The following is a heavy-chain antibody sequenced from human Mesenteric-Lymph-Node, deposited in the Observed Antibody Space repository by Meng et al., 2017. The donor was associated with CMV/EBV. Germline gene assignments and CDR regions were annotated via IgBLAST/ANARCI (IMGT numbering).Heavy chain of an antibody. D-gene: IGHD6-13*01. CDR1: GFTFSSYA. CDR3: VLKGYSTSWYKGPFDY. Sequence: GESLKISCAASGFTFSSYAMSWVRQAPGKGLEWVSTIFGSGGRAYYADSVKGRFTFSRDNSQNTLYLQMNSLRAEDTAVYYCVLKGYSTSWYKGPFDYWGQGTLVTVSS. V-gene: IGHV3-23*01. J-gene: IGHJ4*02. CDR2: IFGSGGRA.